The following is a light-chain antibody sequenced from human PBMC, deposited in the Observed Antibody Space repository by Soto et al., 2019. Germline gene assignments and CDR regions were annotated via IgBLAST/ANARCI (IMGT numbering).Light chain of an antibody. J-gene: IGKJ4*01. V-gene: IGKV1-27*01. CDR2: AAS. CDR1: QGIATF. Sequence: DIQMTQSPASLSTSLGDTITITFRASQGIATFVAWYQQDPGKPPRLLIYAASPLQSGVPSRFSGSGYGTDFTLTISGLQPVDAAAFFCQHYQSAPVTFGGGTKVQIK. CDR3: QHYQSAPVT.